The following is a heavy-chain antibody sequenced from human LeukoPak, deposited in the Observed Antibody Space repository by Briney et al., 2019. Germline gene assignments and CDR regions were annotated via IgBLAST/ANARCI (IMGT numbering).Heavy chain of an antibody. CDR3: ARHFFYDSSGFDAFDI. CDR2: IYYSGST. V-gene: IGHV4-59*08. Sequence: KPSETLSLTCTVSGGSISSYYWSWIRQPPGKGLEWIGYIYYSGSTNYNPSLKSRVTISVDTSKNQFSLRLSSVTAADTAVYYCARHFFYDSSGFDAFDIWGQGTMVTASS. CDR1: GGSISSYY. J-gene: IGHJ3*02. D-gene: IGHD3-22*01.